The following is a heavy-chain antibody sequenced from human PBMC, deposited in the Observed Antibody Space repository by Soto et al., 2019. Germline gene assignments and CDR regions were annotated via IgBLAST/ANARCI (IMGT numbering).Heavy chain of an antibody. Sequence: PGGSLRLSCAGSRFSFSNYAMTWARQAPGEGLEWVSSITGSGGGTTYADSVKGRFTISRDNSKNILYLQMNSLRAEDTAVYYCAKEDYGDGQIGYWGQGTLVTVSS. CDR1: RFSFSNYA. CDR3: AKEDYGDGQIGY. V-gene: IGHV3-23*01. CDR2: ITGSGGGT. J-gene: IGHJ4*02. D-gene: IGHD4-17*01.